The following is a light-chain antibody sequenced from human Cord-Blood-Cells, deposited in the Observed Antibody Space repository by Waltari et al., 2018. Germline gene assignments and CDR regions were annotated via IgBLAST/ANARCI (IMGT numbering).Light chain of an antibody. CDR1: SGSIASNH. J-gene: IGLJ3*02. Sequence: NFMLTQPHSVSESPGKKVTISCTRSSGSIASNHVQWYQQRPGSSPTTVIYEDNQRPSGVPDRFSGSIDSSSNSASLTISGLKTEDEADYYCQSYDSSNWVFGGGTKLTVL. CDR3: QSYDSSNWV. CDR2: EDN. V-gene: IGLV6-57*01.